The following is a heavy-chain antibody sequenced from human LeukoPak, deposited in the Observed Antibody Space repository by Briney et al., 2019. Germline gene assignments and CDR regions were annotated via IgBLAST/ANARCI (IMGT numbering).Heavy chain of an antibody. J-gene: IGHJ5*02. V-gene: IGHV3-23*01. D-gene: IGHD3-16*01. CDR1: GFSFSSYA. CDR2: ISKSGDST. CDR3: ANRVAQHDS. Sequence: GGSLRLSCAASGFSFSSYAMSWVRQAPGKGLEWVSAISKSGDSTFYADSVKGRFTISRDNSQNTLYVQMNSLTAEDTGVYYCANRVAQHDSWGQGTLVTVSS.